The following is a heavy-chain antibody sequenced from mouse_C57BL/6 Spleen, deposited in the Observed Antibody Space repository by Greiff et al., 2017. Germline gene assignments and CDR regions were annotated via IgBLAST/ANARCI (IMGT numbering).Heavy chain of an antibody. CDR1: GYTFTDYN. Sequence: VQLQQSGPELVKPGASVKIPCKASGYTFTDYNMDWVKQSHGKSLEWIGDINPNNGGTIYNQKFKGKATLTVDKSSSTAYMELRSLTSEDTAVYYCARRYDGYYYYAMDYWGQGTSVTVSS. CDR3: ARRYDGYYYYAMDY. CDR2: INPNNGGT. J-gene: IGHJ4*01. V-gene: IGHV1-18*01. D-gene: IGHD2-3*01.